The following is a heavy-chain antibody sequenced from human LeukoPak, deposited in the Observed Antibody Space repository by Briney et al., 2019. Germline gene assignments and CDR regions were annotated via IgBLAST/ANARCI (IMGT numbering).Heavy chain of an antibody. V-gene: IGHV3-30*04. J-gene: IGHJ4*02. CDR2: VSNDGGII. CDR1: GFTFSAYY. CDR3: AKGGEQRTFRCGMDS. Sequence: GGSLRLSCAASGFTFSAYYMHWVRQAPGKGLEWVALVSNDGGIIYYGAPVRGRFTISRDNLENTLYLQMNSLRGDDTAVYYCAKGGEQRTFRCGMDSWGQGTLVTVSS. D-gene: IGHD1/OR15-1a*01.